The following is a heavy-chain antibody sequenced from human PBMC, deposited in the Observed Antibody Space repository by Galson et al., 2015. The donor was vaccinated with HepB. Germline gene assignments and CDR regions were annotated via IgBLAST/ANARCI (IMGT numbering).Heavy chain of an antibody. D-gene: IGHD5-24*01. CDR1: GFTFSSYS. CDR3: AKSGPSSVDEMDD. V-gene: IGHV3-48*01. CDR2: ISSGSGTI. Sequence: SLRLSCAASGFTFSSYSMNWVRQAPGKGLEWVSYISSGSGTIYYADSVKGRFTISRDNSKNTLYLQMNSLRAEDTAVYYCAKSGPSSVDEMDDWGQGTLVTVSS. J-gene: IGHJ4*02.